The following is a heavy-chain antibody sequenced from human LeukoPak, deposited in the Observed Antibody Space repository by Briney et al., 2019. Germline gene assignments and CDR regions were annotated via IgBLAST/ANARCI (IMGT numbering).Heavy chain of an antibody. CDR3: AKVGLLTTVTPTPDYYYYYGMDV. V-gene: IGHV3-74*03. CDR2: INGDWIST. CDR1: GLTLSGYG. D-gene: IGHD4-11*01. J-gene: IGHJ6*02. Sequence: GGALRLSCAASGLTLSGYGMQWGRQAPGKGRVGVSRINGDWISTVYADSVKGRFTISRDNAKSTLYLQMNSLRVEDTAVYYCAKVGLLTTVTPTPDYYYYYGMDVWGQGTTVTVSS.